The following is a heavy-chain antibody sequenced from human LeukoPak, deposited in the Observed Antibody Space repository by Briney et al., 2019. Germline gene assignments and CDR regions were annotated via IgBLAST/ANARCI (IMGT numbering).Heavy chain of an antibody. CDR3: AKESGRHGIGIFAYFQY. V-gene: IGHV3-23*01. D-gene: IGHD1-26*01. CDR2: ISGRGASK. J-gene: IGHJ4*02. Sequence: GSLRLSCAVSGLTFNNYAMSWVRQAPGKGLEWVSGISGRGASKYYADSVKGRFTISRDNSKNMLYLQMNSLRAEDTAVYYCAKESGRHGIGIFAYFQYWGQGTLVTVSS. CDR1: GLTFNNYA.